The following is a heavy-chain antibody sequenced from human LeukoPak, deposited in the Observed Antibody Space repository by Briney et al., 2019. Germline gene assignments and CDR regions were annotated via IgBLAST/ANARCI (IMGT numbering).Heavy chain of an antibody. CDR1: GGSFSGYY. D-gene: IGHD5-24*01. CDR2: INHSGST. V-gene: IGHV4-34*01. Sequence: KPSETLSLTCAVYGGSFSGYYWSWIRQPPGKGLEWIGEINHSGSTNYNPSLKSRVTISVDTSKNQFSLKLSSVTAADTAVYYCARWGWLHFSLDYWGQGTLVTVSP. J-gene: IGHJ4*02. CDR3: ARWGWLHFSLDY.